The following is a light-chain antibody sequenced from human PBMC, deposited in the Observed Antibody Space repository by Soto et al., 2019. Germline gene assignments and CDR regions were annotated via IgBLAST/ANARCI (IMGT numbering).Light chain of an antibody. CDR1: QSVSSGF. J-gene: IGKJ3*01. V-gene: IGKV3-20*01. Sequence: EIVLTQSPGTLSLSPGERATLSCRASQSVSSGFLAWYQQKPGQAPRLLIFAASSRATGVPDRFSGSGSGTDFTLTISRLEPEDFAVYYCQQYGTSPPTLTFGPGTKVDIK. CDR2: AAS. CDR3: QQYGTSPPTLT.